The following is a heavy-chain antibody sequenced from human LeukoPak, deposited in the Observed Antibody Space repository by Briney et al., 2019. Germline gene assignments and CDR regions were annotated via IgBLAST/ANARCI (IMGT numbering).Heavy chain of an antibody. J-gene: IGHJ4*02. CDR2: IYPGDSDT. D-gene: IGHD2-8*01. Sequence: GESLKISCKGSGYSFSIYWIGWVRQMPGKGLEWMGLIYPGDSDTRYSPSFQGQVTISADKSISTAYLQWRSLQASDSAMYCCAKLGYCTNGVCYSLDYWGQGTLVTVSS. CDR3: AKLGYCTNGVCYSLDY. V-gene: IGHV5-51*01. CDR1: GYSFSIYW.